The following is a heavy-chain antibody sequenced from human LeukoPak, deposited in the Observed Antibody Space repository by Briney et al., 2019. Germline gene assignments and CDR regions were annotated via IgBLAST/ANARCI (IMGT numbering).Heavy chain of an antibody. J-gene: IGHJ3*02. Sequence: PSETLSLTCTVSGGSISSYYWSWIRQPPGRGLEWIGYIHYSGSINSNPSLKSRVTILVDTSKNQFSLRLSSATAADTAVYYCARVGSYAFDIWGQGTMVTVSS. CDR2: IHYSGSI. CDR3: ARVGSYAFDI. CDR1: GGSISSYY. V-gene: IGHV4-59*01.